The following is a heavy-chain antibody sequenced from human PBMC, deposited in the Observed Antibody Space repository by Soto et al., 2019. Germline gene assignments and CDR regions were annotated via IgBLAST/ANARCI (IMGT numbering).Heavy chain of an antibody. V-gene: IGHV1-18*01. D-gene: IGHD1-26*01. Sequence: ASVKVSCKASGYTFTXYGISWVRQAPGQGLEWMGWISAYNGNTNYAQKLQGRVTMTTDTSTSTAYMELRSLRSDDTAVYYCARDGSGSYYYYYGMDVWGQGTTVTVSS. CDR1: GYTFTXYG. CDR3: ARDGSGSYYYYYGMDV. J-gene: IGHJ6*02. CDR2: ISAYNGNT.